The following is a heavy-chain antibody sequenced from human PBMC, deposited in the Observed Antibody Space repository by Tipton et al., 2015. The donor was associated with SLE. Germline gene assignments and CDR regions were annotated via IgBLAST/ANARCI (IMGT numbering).Heavy chain of an antibody. Sequence: TLSLTCTVSGGSISSGDYYWSWIRQPPGKGLEWIGYIYYSGSISYNPSLKGRVTISVDTSKNQFSLKLSSVTAADTAVYYCARLDARRDAFDIWGQGTMVTVSS. CDR1: GGSISSGDYY. D-gene: IGHD1-1*01. CDR3: ARLDARRDAFDI. V-gene: IGHV4-61*08. CDR2: IYYSGSI. J-gene: IGHJ3*02.